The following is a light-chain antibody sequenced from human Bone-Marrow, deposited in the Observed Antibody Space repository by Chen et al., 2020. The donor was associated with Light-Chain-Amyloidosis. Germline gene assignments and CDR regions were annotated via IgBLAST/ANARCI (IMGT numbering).Light chain of an antibody. J-gene: IGLJ2*01. CDR3: QSADSSGTYQVI. Sequence: SYELTQPPSVSVSPGQTARNTGSGDELQTKYAYWYQQKPGQAPVRVLHRDTERPSGIAERFSGSSSGTTAALTSCGVLAEEDADYHCQSADSSGTYQVIFGGGTKLTVL. CDR1: ELQTKY. V-gene: IGLV3-25*02. CDR2: RDT.